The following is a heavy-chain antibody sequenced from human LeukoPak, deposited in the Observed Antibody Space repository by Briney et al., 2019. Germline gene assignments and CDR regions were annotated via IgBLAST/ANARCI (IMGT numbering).Heavy chain of an antibody. CDR1: GGSISSYY. CDR2: INYNGST. CDR3: ARALQSRVPAAMWEGYYYYYYGMDG. D-gene: IGHD2-2*01. V-gene: IGHV4-59*01. Sequence: SETLSLTCTVSGGSISSYYWSWIRQPPGKGLEWIGNINYNGSTNSNPSLKSRVTISVKTTTNQFLQQLSSVTAADTAVYYCARALQSRVPAAMWEGYYYYYYGMDGWGKGTTVTVSS. J-gene: IGHJ6*04.